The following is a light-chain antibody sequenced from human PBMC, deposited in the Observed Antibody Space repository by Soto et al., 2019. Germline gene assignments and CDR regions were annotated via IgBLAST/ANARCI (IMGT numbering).Light chain of an antibody. CDR1: QSISSR. Sequence: DIQKTQSPLNLSAFVGDRVTITCRASQSISSRLAWYQQKPGKARKLLIYKAYSLESGVTSRFSGSGSGTEFTLTISSLQPDDFATYYCQPYNSYSWTFGPGTRVEIK. J-gene: IGKJ1*01. CDR3: QPYNSYSWT. CDR2: KAY. V-gene: IGKV1-5*03.